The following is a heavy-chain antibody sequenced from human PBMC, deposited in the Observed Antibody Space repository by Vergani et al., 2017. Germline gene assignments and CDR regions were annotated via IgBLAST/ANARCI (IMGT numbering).Heavy chain of an antibody. CDR2: IGTAGDT. J-gene: IGHJ4*02. V-gene: IGHV3-13*01. D-gene: IGHD4-23*01. Sequence: EVQLVESGGGLVQPGRSLRLSCAASGFTFDDYAMHWVRQAPGKGLEWVSAIGTAGDTYYPGSVKGRFTISRENAKNSLYLQMNSLRAGDTAIYYCARAVSTTVGDTPGYWGQGTLVTVSS. CDR1: GFTFDDYA. CDR3: ARAVSTTVGDTPGY.